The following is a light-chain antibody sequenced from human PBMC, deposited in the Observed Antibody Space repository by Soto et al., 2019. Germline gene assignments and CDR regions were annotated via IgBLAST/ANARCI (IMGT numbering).Light chain of an antibody. V-gene: IGLV2-8*01. CDR1: SSDVGGYNY. Sequence: QSVLTRPPSASGSPGQSVTISCTGTSSDVGGYNYVSWYQQHPGKAPKLMIYEVSKRPSGVPDRFSGSKSGNTASLTVTGLQAEDEADYYCCSYAGSNNFVFGTGTKVTVL. CDR2: EVS. J-gene: IGLJ1*01. CDR3: CSYAGSNNFV.